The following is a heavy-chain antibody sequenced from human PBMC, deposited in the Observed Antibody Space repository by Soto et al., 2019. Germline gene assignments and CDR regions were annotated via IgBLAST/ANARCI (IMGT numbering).Heavy chain of an antibody. D-gene: IGHD3-3*01. CDR3: ARESRFLEWLSLNWFDP. CDR1: GYTFTGYY. V-gene: IGHV1-2*04. J-gene: IGHJ5*02. CDR2: INPNSGGT. Sequence: ASVKVSCKASGYTFTGYYMHWVRQAPGQGLEWMGWINPNSGGTNYAQKFQGWVTMTRDTSISTAYMELSRLRSDDTAVYYCARESRFLEWLSLNWFDPWGQGTLVTVSS.